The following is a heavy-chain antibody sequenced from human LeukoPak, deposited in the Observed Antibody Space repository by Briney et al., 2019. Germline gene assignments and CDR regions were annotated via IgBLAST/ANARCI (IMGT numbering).Heavy chain of an antibody. CDR1: GFTFGKYW. CDR2: IKLDGSEK. D-gene: IGHD3-3*01. V-gene: IGHV3-7*03. CDR3: ARDQYDTWSRRGNFDS. J-gene: IGHJ4*02. Sequence: GGSLRLSCVASGFTFGKYWMSWVRQAPGKGLEWVANIKLDGSEKNYVDSVKGRFTISRDNTKNSLYLQMNSLRVEDTAVFYCARDQYDTWSRRGNFDSWGQGTPVIVSS.